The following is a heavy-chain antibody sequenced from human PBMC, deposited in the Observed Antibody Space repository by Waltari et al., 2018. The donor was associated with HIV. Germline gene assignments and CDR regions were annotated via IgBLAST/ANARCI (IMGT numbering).Heavy chain of an antibody. CDR2: ISTSGNT. CDR3: ARELSDYGATAWFDY. Sequence: QVQLQESGPGLVKPSQTLSLTCTVSGGSISSGSYYWGWIRQAAGKGLEWIGRISTSGNTNSRPSLKSRVTISMDTSKNQFSLRLSSVTAADTAVYYCARELSDYGATAWFDYWGRGTLVTVSS. J-gene: IGHJ4*02. CDR1: GGSISSGSYY. V-gene: IGHV4-61*02. D-gene: IGHD3-16*01.